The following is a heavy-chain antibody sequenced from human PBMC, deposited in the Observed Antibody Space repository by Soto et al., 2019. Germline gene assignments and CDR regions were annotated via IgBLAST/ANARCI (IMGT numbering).Heavy chain of an antibody. J-gene: IGHJ6*02. V-gene: IGHV1-69*01. CDR1: GGTFSSYA. CDR3: ARSRYSSSPADYYYYGMDV. D-gene: IGHD6-6*01. Sequence: QVQLVQSGAEVKKPGSSVKVSCKASGGTFSSYAISWVRQAPGQGLEWMGGIIPTFGTANYAQKFQGRVTITADESTSTAYMELSSLRSEDTAVYSCARSRYSSSPADYYYYGMDVWGQGTTVTVS. CDR2: IIPTFGTA.